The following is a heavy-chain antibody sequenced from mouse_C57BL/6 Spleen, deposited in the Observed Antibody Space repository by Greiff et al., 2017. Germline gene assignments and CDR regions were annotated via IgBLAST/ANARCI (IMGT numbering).Heavy chain of an antibody. V-gene: IGHV3-6*01. CDR1: GYSITSGYY. J-gene: IGHJ1*03. Sequence: EVKLMESGPGLVKPSQSLSLTCSVTGYSITSGYYWNWIRQFPGNKLEWMGYISYDGSHNSNPSLKNRISITRDTSKNQFFLKLNSVTTEDTATYYCARWDVWYFDVWGTGTTVTVAS. CDR2: ISYDGSH. D-gene: IGHD4-1*01. CDR3: ARWDVWYFDV.